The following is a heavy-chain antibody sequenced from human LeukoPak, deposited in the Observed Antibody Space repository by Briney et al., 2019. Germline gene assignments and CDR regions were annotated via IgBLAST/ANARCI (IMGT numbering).Heavy chain of an antibody. CDR1: GFTFSNYA. V-gene: IGHV3-23*01. CDR2: ISGSGGST. CDR3: AKSSDLYDFWGHFDC. D-gene: IGHD3-3*01. Sequence: PGGSLRLSCAASGFTFSNYAMSWVRQAPGKGLEWVSGISGSGGSTYYADSVKGRFTISRDNSQNTLYLQMNSLRAEDTAVYYCAKSSDLYDFWGHFDCWGQGTLVTVSS. J-gene: IGHJ4*02.